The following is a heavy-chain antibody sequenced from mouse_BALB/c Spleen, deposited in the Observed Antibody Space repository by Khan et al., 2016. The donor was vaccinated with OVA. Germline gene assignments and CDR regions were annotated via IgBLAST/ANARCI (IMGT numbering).Heavy chain of an antibody. Sequence: QIQLVQSGPELKKPGETVQISCKASGFTFTNYGMNWVKQAPGKGLKWMGWINTYTGEPTFADDFKGRFAFSLETSASTAYLQINSLKTEDTATFFCSRIGYNGTVDCWGQGTSVTVSA. D-gene: IGHD2-14*01. CDR2: INTYTGEP. V-gene: IGHV9-3-1*01. CDR3: SRIGYNGTVDC. J-gene: IGHJ4*01. CDR1: GFTFTNYG.